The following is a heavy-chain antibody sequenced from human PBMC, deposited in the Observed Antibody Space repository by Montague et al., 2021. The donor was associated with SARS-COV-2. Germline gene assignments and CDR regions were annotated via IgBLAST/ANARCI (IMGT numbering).Heavy chain of an antibody. J-gene: IGHJ6*01. D-gene: IGHD2-8*02. CDR2: YSGST. V-gene: IGHV4-59*09. Sequence: YSGSTNYNPSLKIRVTLSVDTSKNQFSLKLSSVTAADTAVYYCARGGRRDIVLVVYDQWCGLDVGGQGNTV. CDR3: ARGGRRDIVLVVYDQWCGLDV.